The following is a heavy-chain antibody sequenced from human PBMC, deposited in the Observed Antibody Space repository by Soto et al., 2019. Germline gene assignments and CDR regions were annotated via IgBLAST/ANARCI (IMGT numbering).Heavy chain of an antibody. D-gene: IGHD1-26*01. V-gene: IGHV3-48*03. CDR1: GFTFSSYE. Sequence: GGSLRLSCAASGFTFSSYEMNWVRQAPGKGPEWVSYISSSGSTIYCADSVKGRFTISRDNAKNSLYLQMNSLRAEDTAVYYCASSGGSYFDWGQGTLVTVSS. CDR2: ISSSGSTI. J-gene: IGHJ4*02. CDR3: ASSGGSYFD.